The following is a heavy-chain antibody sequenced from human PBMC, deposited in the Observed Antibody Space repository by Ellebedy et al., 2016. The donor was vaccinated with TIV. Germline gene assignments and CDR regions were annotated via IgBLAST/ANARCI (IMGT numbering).Heavy chain of an antibody. CDR1: GHTFTNNE. V-gene: IGHV1-8*01. CDR2: LNPESGNS. Sequence: AASVKVSCKASGHTFTNNEIHWVRQATGQGLEWMGWLNPESGNSGFAPKFQGRLTMTRNNSINTAFMDLSSLRSQDTAVYYGTRGWTRGFDPWGQGTLVIVSS. J-gene: IGHJ5*02. D-gene: IGHD2-2*01. CDR3: TRGWTRGFDP.